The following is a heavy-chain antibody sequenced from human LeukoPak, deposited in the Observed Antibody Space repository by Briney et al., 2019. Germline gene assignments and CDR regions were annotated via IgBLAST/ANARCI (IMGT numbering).Heavy chain of an antibody. CDR1: GFTFSSYG. CDR2: ISYDGSNK. D-gene: IGHD3-10*01. CDR3: ARVHGTMVRGVIDY. J-gene: IGHJ4*02. V-gene: IGHV3-30*03. Sequence: PGGSLRLSCAASGFTFSSYGMHWVRQAPGKGLEWVAVISYDGSNKYYADSVKDRFTISRDNSKNTLYLQMNSLRAEDTAVYYCARVHGTMVRGVIDYWGQGTLVTVSS.